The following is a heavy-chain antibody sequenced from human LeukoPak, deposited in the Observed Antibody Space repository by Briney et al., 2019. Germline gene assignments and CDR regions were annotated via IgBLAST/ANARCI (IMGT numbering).Heavy chain of an antibody. V-gene: IGHV4-61*02. CDR3: AKRDGYNLYWYFDL. CDR2: IYTSRST. D-gene: IGHD5-24*01. Sequence: PSETLSLTCSVSGGSISSDSYYWPWIRQPAGKGLQWIGRIYTSRSTNYNPSLKSRVTISLDTSKNQFSLRLRSVTAADTAVYYCAKRDGYNLYWYFDLWGRGTLVTVSS. J-gene: IGHJ2*01. CDR1: GGSISSDSYY.